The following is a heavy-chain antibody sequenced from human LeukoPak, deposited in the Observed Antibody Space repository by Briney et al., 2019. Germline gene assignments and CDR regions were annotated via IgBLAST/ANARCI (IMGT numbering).Heavy chain of an antibody. J-gene: IGHJ4*02. D-gene: IGHD6-25*01. Sequence: SETLSLTCIVSGGSISTGSDYWGWIRQAPQKGLEWVGSIFYGGGTHYNPSLKSRATISVDTSKSQFSLKLTSVTAADAAVYFCARQVATAAADTRGYFDYWGQGTVVTVSS. CDR2: IFYGGGT. V-gene: IGHV4-39*01. CDR3: ARQVATAAADTRGYFDY. CDR1: GGSISTGSDY.